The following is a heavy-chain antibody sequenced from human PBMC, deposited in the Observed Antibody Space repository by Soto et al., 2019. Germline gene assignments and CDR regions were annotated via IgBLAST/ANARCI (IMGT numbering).Heavy chain of an antibody. Sequence: SETLSLTCAVYGGSFSGYYWSWIRQPPGKGLEWIGEINHSGSTNYNPSLKSRVTISVDTSKNQFSLKLSSVTAADTAVYYCARSLAVAGTKPYYFDYWGQGTLVTVSS. CDR2: INHSGST. CDR1: GGSFSGYY. CDR3: ARSLAVAGTKPYYFDY. V-gene: IGHV4-34*01. D-gene: IGHD6-19*01. J-gene: IGHJ4*02.